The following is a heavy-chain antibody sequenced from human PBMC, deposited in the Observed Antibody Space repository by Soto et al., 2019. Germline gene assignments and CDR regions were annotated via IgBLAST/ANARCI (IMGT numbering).Heavy chain of an antibody. J-gene: IGHJ4*02. V-gene: IGHV4-59*01. CDR1: GGSISNYY. CDR2: IFYTGST. D-gene: IGHD2-2*02. CDR3: ARESKDGCNNGGLDF. Sequence: SETLSLTCTVSGGSISNYYWSWIRQPPGKGLEWIGYIFYTGSTNYNPSLKSRVTISVDTSKNQFSLKLSSVTAADTAVYYCARESKDGCNNGGLDFWGRGTLVTVSS.